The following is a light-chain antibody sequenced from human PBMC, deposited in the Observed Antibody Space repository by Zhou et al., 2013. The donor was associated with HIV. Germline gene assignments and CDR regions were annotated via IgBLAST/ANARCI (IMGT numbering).Light chain of an antibody. Sequence: DIQMTQSPSSLSASVGDRVTITCRASQRISNYLNWYQQKPGKAPKLLICAASSLQSGVPSRFSGSGSGTDFTLTISSLQPEDFATYFCQHSYSTPRTFGQGTKVE. V-gene: IGKV1-39*01. CDR2: AAS. CDR3: QHSYSTPRT. J-gene: IGKJ1*01. CDR1: QRISNY.